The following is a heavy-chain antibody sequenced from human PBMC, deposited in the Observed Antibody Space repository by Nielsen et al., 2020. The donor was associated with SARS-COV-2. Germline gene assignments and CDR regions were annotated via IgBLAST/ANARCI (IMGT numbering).Heavy chain of an antibody. CDR2: IYYSGST. CDR3: ARGPFGRGSGTNQPDRYYYGMDV. J-gene: IGHJ6*02. CDR1: GGSISSGGYY. D-gene: IGHD3-10*01. Sequence: SETLSLTCTVSGGSISSGGYYWSWIRQHPGKGLEWIGYIYYSGSTYYNPSLKSRVTISVDTSKNQFSLKLSSVTAADTAVYYCARGPFGRGSGTNQPDRYYYGMDVWGQGTTVTVSS. V-gene: IGHV4-31*03.